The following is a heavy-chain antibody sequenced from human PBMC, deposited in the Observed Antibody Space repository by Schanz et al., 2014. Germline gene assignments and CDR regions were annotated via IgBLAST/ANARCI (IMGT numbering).Heavy chain of an antibody. V-gene: IGHV3-33*06. CDR1: GFIFSSYG. CDR3: AKARRKSNCSGGRCFHYSYYGMDV. D-gene: IGHD2-15*01. Sequence: VQLLESGGGLVQPGRSLRLSCAASGFIFSSYGLHWVRQAPGKGLEWVAFIWYDGSNKYYADSVKGRFTISRDNSKNTLYLQMNSLRAEDTAVYYCAKARRKSNCSGGRCFHYSYYGMDVWGQGTTVTVSS. CDR2: IWYDGSNK. J-gene: IGHJ6*02.